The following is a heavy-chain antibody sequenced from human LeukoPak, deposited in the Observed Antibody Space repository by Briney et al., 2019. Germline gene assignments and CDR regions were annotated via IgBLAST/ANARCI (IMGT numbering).Heavy chain of an antibody. V-gene: IGHV3-23*01. Sequence: GGSLRLSCAASGFTFNNYAMTWVRQAPGRGLEWVSVINGGGSSYYADSVKGRFTVSRDNSKNTLSLQMNSLRDEDTAVYYCAKGQGYNYGDSIDYWGQGTLVTVSS. CDR3: AKGQGYNYGDSIDY. D-gene: IGHD5-18*01. J-gene: IGHJ4*02. CDR2: INGGGSS. CDR1: GFTFNNYA.